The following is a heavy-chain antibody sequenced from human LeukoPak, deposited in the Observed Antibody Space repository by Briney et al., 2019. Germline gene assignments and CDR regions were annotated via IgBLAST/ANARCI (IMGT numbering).Heavy chain of an antibody. V-gene: IGHV3-23*01. J-gene: IGHJ4*02. D-gene: IGHD2-8*01. CDR1: GFTFSHYG. Sequence: GGTLRLSCAASGFTFSHYGMTWVRQAPGKGLEWVSPVSGGGGGTYYAHSMKGRFTISRDNSKNTLYLQMNSLRADDTAVYYCATLTPIAFFDYWGQGTLVTVSS. CDR2: VSGGGGGT. CDR3: ATLTPIAFFDY.